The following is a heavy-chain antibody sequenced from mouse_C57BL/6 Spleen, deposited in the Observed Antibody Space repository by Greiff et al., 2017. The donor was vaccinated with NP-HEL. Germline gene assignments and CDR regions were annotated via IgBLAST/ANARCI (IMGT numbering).Heavy chain of an antibody. V-gene: IGHV1-82*01. CDR2: IYPGDGDT. Sequence: QVQLQQSGPELVKPGASVKISCKASGYAFSSSWMNWVKQRPGKGLEWIGRIYPGDGDTNYNGKFKGKATLTADKSSSTAYMQLSSLTSEDSAVYFCARGGGYDYRYAMDYWGQGTSVTVSS. CDR1: GYAFSSSW. J-gene: IGHJ4*01. D-gene: IGHD2-4*01. CDR3: ARGGGYDYRYAMDY.